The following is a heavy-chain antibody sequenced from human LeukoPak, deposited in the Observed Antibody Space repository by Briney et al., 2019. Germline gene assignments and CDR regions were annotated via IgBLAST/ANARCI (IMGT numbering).Heavy chain of an antibody. J-gene: IGHJ4*02. CDR1: GGSTTNYF. V-gene: IGHV4-4*07. Sequence: SETLSLTCTVSGGSTTNYFWSWIRQPAGKGLEWIGRIYSSGSTNYNASLKSRVTMSVDTSKNQFSLKLSSVTATDTAVYYCAREVSARDGSLGRPFDYWGQGTLVTISS. CDR2: IYSSGST. D-gene: IGHD5-24*01. CDR3: AREVSARDGSLGRPFDY.